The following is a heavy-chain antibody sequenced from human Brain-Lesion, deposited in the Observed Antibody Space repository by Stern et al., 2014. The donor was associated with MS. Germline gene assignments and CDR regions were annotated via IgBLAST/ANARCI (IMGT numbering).Heavy chain of an antibody. CDR1: GGSISSGGYY. CDR3: ARGRVVPGFQYYATDV. CDR2: ILNGGRP. V-gene: IGHV4-61*02. Sequence: QVQLQESGPGLVKPSQTLSLSCTVSGGSISSGGYYWSWIRQPAGKGLEWIGRILNGGRPIYNPPLKSRFPISIDTSKNKFSLGLNSRTAADTAVYYCARGRVVPGFQYYATDVWGQGTTVIVSS. J-gene: IGHJ6*02. D-gene: IGHD2-2*01.